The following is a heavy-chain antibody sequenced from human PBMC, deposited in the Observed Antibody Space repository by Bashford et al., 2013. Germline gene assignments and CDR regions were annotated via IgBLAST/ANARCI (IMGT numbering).Heavy chain of an antibody. CDR3: ARENSYYYDSSGYQYYFDY. V-gene: IGHV3-48*01. Sequence: GGSLRLSCAASGFTFSNYSMNWVRQAPGKGLEWVSYISTSSSTIYYADSVKGRFTISRDNAKNSLYLQMNSLRAEDTAVYYCARENSYYYDSSGYQYYFDYWAEGTLVTVSS. CDR2: ISTSSSTI. J-gene: IGHJ4*02. CDR1: GFTFSNYS. D-gene: IGHD3-22*01.